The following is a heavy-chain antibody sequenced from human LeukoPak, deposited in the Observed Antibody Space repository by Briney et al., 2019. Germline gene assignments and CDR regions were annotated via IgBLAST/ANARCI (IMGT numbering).Heavy chain of an antibody. V-gene: IGHV3-23*01. Sequence: PGGSLRLSCAASGFSFSTYGMTWVRLAPGKGLEWVSAISGSGGVTYYAASVRGRFTISRDNSESTLYLQMNSLRADDTAVYYCAKGDRSLYSPCDDWGQGTLVTVSS. J-gene: IGHJ4*02. CDR1: GFSFSTYG. D-gene: IGHD3-22*01. CDR3: AKGDRSLYSPCDD. CDR2: ISGSGGVT.